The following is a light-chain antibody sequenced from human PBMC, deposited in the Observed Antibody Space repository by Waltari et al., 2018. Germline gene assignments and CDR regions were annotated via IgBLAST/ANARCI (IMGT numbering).Light chain of an antibody. V-gene: IGLV2-11*01. CDR2: DVT. J-gene: IGLJ1*01. CDR1: SSDVGGYAY. CDR3: CSYAGSYIYV. Sequence: QSALTQPRSVSGPPGQSITIACAGTSSDVGGYAYVSWYQQYPAKAPKLIIYDVTPPTAGVPDRFSGSKSANTASLTISGLQAEDEADYYCCSYAGSYIYVFGSGTKVTVL.